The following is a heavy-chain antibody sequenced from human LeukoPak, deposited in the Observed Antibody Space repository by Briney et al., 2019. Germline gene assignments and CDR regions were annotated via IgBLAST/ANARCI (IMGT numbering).Heavy chain of an antibody. CDR3: ARHHSSGWYGVDP. V-gene: IGHV5-51*01. CDR1: GYSFTSYW. Sequence: GESLKISCKGSGYSFTSYWIGWVRQMRGKGLEWMGIIYPGDSDTRYSPSFQGQVTISADKSISTAYLQWSSLKASDTAMYYCARHHSSGWYGVDPWGQGTLVTVSS. J-gene: IGHJ5*02. D-gene: IGHD6-19*01. CDR2: IYPGDSDT.